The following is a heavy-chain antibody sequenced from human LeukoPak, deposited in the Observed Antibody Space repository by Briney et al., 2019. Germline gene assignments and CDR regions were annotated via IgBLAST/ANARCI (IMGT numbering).Heavy chain of an antibody. CDR3: ARDSGFWLY. Sequence: SETLSLTCTVSGDSITSGSYYWGWIRQTPGKRLEWIGNIYSDGDTPFNPSLKSRITMSVDTFKNQFSLRLNSVTAADTAAYFCARDSGFWLYWGQGILVSVSS. V-gene: IGHV4-39*07. CDR1: GDSITSGSYY. D-gene: IGHD3-22*01. CDR2: IYSDGDT. J-gene: IGHJ4*02.